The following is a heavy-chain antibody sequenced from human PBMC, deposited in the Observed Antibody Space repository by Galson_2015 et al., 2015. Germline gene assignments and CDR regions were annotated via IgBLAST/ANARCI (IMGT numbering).Heavy chain of an antibody. J-gene: IGHJ3*02. CDR1: GFTFSSYA. CDR3: ARDKSSGYSSGRYPPPHAFDI. D-gene: IGHD6-19*01. V-gene: IGHV3-30-3*01. Sequence: SLRLSCAASGFTFSSYAMHWVRQAPGKGLEWVAVIPYDGSNKYYADSVKGRFSISRDNSKNTLYLQMNSLRAEDTAVYYCARDKSSGYSSGRYPPPHAFDIWGQGTMVTVSS. CDR2: IPYDGSNK.